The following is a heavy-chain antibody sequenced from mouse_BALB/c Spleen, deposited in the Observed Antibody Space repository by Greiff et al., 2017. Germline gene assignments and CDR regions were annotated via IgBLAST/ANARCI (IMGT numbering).Heavy chain of an antibody. D-gene: IGHD3-2*02. CDR1: GYTFTSYW. J-gene: IGHJ4*01. V-gene: IGHV1-69*02. Sequence: VQLQQPGAELVKPGASVKLSCKASGYTFTSYWMHWVKQRPGQGLEWIGEIDPSDSYTNYNQKFKGKATLTVDKSSSTAYLQLSSLTSEDSAVYYCARPARRGGYYYAMDYWGQGTSVTVSS. CDR3: ARPARRGGYYYAMDY. CDR2: IDPSDSYT.